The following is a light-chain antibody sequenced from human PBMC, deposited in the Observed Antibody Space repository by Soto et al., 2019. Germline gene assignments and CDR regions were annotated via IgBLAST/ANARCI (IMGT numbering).Light chain of an antibody. CDR1: QSVSTN. CDR2: DAS. Sequence: EVVMTQSPATLSVSPGERATLSCRASQSVSTNLAWYQQKPGQAPRLLISDASNRATGIPARFSGSGSGTEFTLTISSLQSEDFAVYYCQQYHNWPITFGQGTRLDIK. V-gene: IGKV3D-15*01. CDR3: QQYHNWPIT. J-gene: IGKJ5*01.